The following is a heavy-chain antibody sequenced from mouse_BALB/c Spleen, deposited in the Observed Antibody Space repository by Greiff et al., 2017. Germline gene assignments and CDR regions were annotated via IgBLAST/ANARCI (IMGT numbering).Heavy chain of an antibody. CDR2: ISSGGSYT. D-gene: IGHD1-1*01. Sequence: VKLVESGGGLVKPGGSLKLSCAASGFTFSSYAMSWVRQTPEKRLEWVATISSGGSYTYYPDSVKGRFTISRDNAKNTLYLQMSSLRSEDTAMYYCARLDYGAMDYWGQGTSVTVSS. J-gene: IGHJ4*01. V-gene: IGHV5-9-3*01. CDR3: ARLDYGAMDY. CDR1: GFTFSSYA.